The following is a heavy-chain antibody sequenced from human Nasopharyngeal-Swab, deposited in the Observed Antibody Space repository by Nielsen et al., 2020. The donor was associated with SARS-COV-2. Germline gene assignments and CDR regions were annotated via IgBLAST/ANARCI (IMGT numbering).Heavy chain of an antibody. Sequence: GESLKISCEASGFRFSSYSLHWVRQAPGKGLEWVSSIRSSGSFISYADSVKGRFTISRDNAKNSLYLQMNSLRAEDTAIYFCARELCCAGNCPPDYWGQGTPVTVSS. J-gene: IGHJ4*02. D-gene: IGHD4-23*01. V-gene: IGHV3-21*01. CDR1: GFRFSSYS. CDR3: ARELCCAGNCPPDY. CDR2: IRSSGSFI.